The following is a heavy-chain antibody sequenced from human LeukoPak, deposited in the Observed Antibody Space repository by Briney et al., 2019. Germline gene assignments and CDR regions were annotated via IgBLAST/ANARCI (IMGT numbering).Heavy chain of an antibody. J-gene: IGHJ4*02. CDR3: ARAGYYDSSGYLY. D-gene: IGHD3-22*01. CDR2: TYYSGST. Sequence: SETLSLTCTVSGGSISSYYWSWIRQPPGKGLEWIGYTYYSGSTNYNPSLKSRVTISVDTSKNQFSLKLSSVTAADTAVYYCARAGYYDSSGYLYWGQGTLVTVSS. CDR1: GGSISSYY. V-gene: IGHV4-59*01.